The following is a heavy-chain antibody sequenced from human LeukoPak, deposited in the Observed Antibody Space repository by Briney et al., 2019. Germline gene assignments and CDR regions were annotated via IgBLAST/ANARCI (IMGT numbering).Heavy chain of an antibody. D-gene: IGHD2-15*01. CDR2: IYYSGST. CDR1: GGSISSGDYY. J-gene: IGHJ4*02. CDR3: ARDRRCSGGSCCTDY. V-gene: IGHV4-30-4*01. Sequence: SETLSLTCTVSGGSISSGDYYWSWIRQPPGKGLEWIGYIYYSGSTYYNPSLKSRVTISVDTSKNQFSLKLSSVTAADTAVYYCARDRRCSGGSCCTDYWGQGTLVTVSS.